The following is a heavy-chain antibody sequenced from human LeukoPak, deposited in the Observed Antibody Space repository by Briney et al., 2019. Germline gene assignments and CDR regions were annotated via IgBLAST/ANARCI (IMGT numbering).Heavy chain of an antibody. V-gene: IGHV4-4*07. CDR2: IYNSGNT. CDR1: GGSVSSYY. Sequence: SETLSLTCTVSGGSVSSYYGSWIWQPVGKGLERIGRIYNSGNTNYNPSLKSRVTMSIDTSKNQFSLKLRSVTAADTAVYYCAKYYDFWSGYYDIWGQGTMVTVSS. J-gene: IGHJ3*02. D-gene: IGHD3-3*01. CDR3: AKYYDFWSGYYDI.